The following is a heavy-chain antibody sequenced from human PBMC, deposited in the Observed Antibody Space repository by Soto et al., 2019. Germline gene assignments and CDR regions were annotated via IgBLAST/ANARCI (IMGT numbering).Heavy chain of an antibody. CDR3: TTNRNCSGGSCYWDQDYYYYYYYMDV. V-gene: IGHV3-15*01. CDR1: GFTFSNAW. CDR2: IKSKTDGGTT. D-gene: IGHD2-15*01. J-gene: IGHJ6*03. Sequence: GGSLRLSCAASGFTFSNAWMSWVRQAPGKGLEWVGRIKSKTDGGTTDYAAPVKGRFTISRDDSKNTLYLQMNSLKTEDTAVYYCTTNRNCSGGSCYWDQDYYYYYYYMDVWGKGTTVTVSS.